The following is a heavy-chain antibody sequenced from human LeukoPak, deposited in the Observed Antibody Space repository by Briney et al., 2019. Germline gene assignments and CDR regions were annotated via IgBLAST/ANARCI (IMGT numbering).Heavy chain of an antibody. CDR3: ARGLSGHYDFWSGSLYYFDY. CDR2: ISRSSSYI. J-gene: IGHJ4*02. CDR1: GFTFSSYS. Sequence: KSGGSLRLSCAASGFTFSSYSMNWVRQAPGKGLEWVSSISRSSSYIYYADSVKGRFTISRDNAKNSLYLQMNSLRAEDTAVYYCARGLSGHYDFWSGSLYYFDYWGQGTLVTASS. D-gene: IGHD3-3*01. V-gene: IGHV3-21*01.